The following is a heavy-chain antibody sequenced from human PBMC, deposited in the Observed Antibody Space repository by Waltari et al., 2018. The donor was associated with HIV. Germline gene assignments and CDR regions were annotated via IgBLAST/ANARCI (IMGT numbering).Heavy chain of an antibody. CDR1: GGSISSAGFY. D-gene: IGHD3-10*01. V-gene: IGHV4-31*03. Sequence: QVQLQESGPGLVKPSQTLSLTCTVSGGSISSAGFYWSWIRQHPGKGLEWIGNICYTGGTYYNPSLKSRVTISIDTSNNQFSLNLSSVTAADTAVYYCARDYGSGRGGGMDVWGQGTTVTVSS. CDR3: ARDYGSGRGGGMDV. CDR2: ICYTGGT. J-gene: IGHJ6*02.